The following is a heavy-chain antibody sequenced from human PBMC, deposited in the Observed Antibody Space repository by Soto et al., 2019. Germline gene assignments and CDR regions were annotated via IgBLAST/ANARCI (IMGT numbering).Heavy chain of an antibody. V-gene: IGHV3-23*01. J-gene: IGHJ4*02. D-gene: IGHD3-10*01. CDR3: AKQRAGYGSGSDHYFFDF. CDR2: LSGSGGTT. Sequence: EVQLLESGGGLVQPGGSLRLSCSTSGFTFSTYAMNWVRQAPGKGLEWVSALSGSGGTTYYADSVRGRFTITRDNSKNALFMQMNSLRAEDTALYYGAKQRAGYGSGSDHYFFDFWGQGTPVTVSS. CDR1: GFTFSTYA.